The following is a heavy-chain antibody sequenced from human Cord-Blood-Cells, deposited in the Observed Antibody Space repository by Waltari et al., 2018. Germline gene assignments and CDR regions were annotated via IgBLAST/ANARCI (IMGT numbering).Heavy chain of an antibody. D-gene: IGHD6-6*01. V-gene: IGHV1-8*03. Sequence: QVQLVQSGAEVKKPGASVKVSCKASGYTLTSYDIKWVRQATGQGLEWMGWMNPNSGNTGYAKKVQGRVTITRNTSISTAYMELSSLRSEDTAVYYCARALYSSSYWFDPWGQGTLVTVSS. CDR3: ARALYSSSYWFDP. CDR1: GYTLTSYD. J-gene: IGHJ5*02. CDR2: MNPNSGNT.